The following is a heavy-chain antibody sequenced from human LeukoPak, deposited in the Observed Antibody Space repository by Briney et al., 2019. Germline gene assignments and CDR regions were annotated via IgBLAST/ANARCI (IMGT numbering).Heavy chain of an antibody. V-gene: IGHV3-21*01. Sequence: KAGGSLRLSCAASGFTFSSYSMNWVRQAPGKGLEWVSSISSSSYIYYADSVKGRFTISRDNAKNSLYLQMNSLRAEDTAVYYCARAKTYDILTAVGPWGQGTLVTVSS. CDR3: ARAKTYDILTAVGP. CDR1: GFTFSSYS. D-gene: IGHD3-9*01. CDR2: ISSSSYI. J-gene: IGHJ5*02.